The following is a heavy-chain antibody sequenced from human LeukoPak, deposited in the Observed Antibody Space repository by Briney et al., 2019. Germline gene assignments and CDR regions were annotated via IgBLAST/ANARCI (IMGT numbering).Heavy chain of an antibody. J-gene: IGHJ3*02. CDR1: GDSISSGGYY. CDR3: ASPSQAMPYAFDI. D-gene: IGHD2-2*01. V-gene: IGHV4-30-2*01. Sequence: SETLSLTCTVSGDSISSGGYYWSWIRQPPGKGLEWIGYIYYSGSTYYNPSLKSRVTISVDRSKNQFSLRLSSVTAADTAVYYCASPSQAMPYAFDIWGQGTMVTVSS. CDR2: IYYSGST.